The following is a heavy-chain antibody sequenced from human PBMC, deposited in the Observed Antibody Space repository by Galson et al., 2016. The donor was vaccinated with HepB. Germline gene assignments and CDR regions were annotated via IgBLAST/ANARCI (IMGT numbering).Heavy chain of an antibody. CDR2: DSMDGRRK. CDR1: GFLFRSYG. J-gene: IGHJ4*02. CDR3: AKRNEYCPRVGCSVGY. V-gene: IGHV3-30*18. D-gene: IGHD2/OR15-2a*01. Sequence: SLRLSCAGSGFLFRSYGMHWVRQAPGKGLEWVAADSMDGRRKFYSDSVKGRFTISRDNSNNMLFLQMDSLRPDDTAGYYCAKRNEYCPRVGCSVGYWGQGTLVSVSS.